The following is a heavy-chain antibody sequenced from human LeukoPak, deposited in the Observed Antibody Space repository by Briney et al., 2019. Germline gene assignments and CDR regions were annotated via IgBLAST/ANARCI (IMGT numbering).Heavy chain of an antibody. V-gene: IGHV1-69*06. CDR3: ASIAAAGGNWFDP. CDR2: IIPIFGTA. D-gene: IGHD6-13*01. CDR1: GGTFSSYA. J-gene: IGHJ5*02. Sequence: GASVKVSCKASGGTFSSYAISWVRQAPGQGLEWMGGIIPIFGTANYAQKFQGRATITADKSTSTAYMELSSLRSEDTAVYYCASIAAAGGNWFDPWGQGTLVTVSS.